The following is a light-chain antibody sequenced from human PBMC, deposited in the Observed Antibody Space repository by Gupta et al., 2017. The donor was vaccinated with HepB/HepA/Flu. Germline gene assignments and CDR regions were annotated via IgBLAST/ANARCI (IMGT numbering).Light chain of an antibody. CDR3: SSYSSSSTLV. CDR2: DVS. CDR1: SSDVGGYNY. V-gene: IGLV2-14*03. Sequence: QSALTQSASVSGSPGQSLTISCPGSSSDVGGYNYVSWYQQVPGKAPKVMIYDVSNRPSGVSNRFSGSKSGNTASLTISGLQAEDEADYYCSSYSSSSTLVFGGGTKLTVL. J-gene: IGLJ2*01.